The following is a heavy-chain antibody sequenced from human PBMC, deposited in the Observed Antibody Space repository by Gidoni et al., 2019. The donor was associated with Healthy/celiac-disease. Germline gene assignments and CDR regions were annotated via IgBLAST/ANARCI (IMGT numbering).Heavy chain of an antibody. V-gene: IGHV1-2*02. CDR1: GYTFTGYY. CDR3: AREYVTRTYYYYYGMDV. J-gene: IGHJ6*02. D-gene: IGHD4-17*01. Sequence: QVQLVQSGAEVKKPGASVKVSCKASGYTFTGYYMHWVRQAPGRGLEWMGWINPNSGGTNYAQKFQGRVTMTRDTSISTAYMELSRLRSDDTAVYYCAREYVTRTYYYYYGMDVWGQGTTVTVSS. CDR2: INPNSGGT.